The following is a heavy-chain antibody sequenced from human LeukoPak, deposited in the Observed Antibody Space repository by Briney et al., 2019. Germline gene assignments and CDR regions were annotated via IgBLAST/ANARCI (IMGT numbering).Heavy chain of an antibody. V-gene: IGHV3-23*01. CDR2: ITGSGGST. D-gene: IGHD4-17*01. J-gene: IGHJ4*02. CDR3: AKHISDYGDLYEY. CDR1: GFTFSSYT. Sequence: GGSLRLSCVASGFTFSSYTMTWVRRAPGKGLEWVSVITGSGGSTDYIDSVRGRFTISRDNSKNTLYLQMNSLRAEDTAVYYCAKHISDYGDLYEYWGQGTLVTVFS.